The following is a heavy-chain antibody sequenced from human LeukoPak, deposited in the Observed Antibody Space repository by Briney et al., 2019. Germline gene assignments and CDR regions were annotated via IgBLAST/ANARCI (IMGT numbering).Heavy chain of an antibody. J-gene: IGHJ3*02. V-gene: IGHV4-39*07. CDR2: IYYSGST. Sequence: SETLSLTCTVSGGSISSSSYYWGWIRQPPGKGLEWMGSIYYSGSTYYNPSLKSRVTISVDTSKNQFSLKLSSVTAADTAVYYCANFQWLGELQPIWGQGTMVAVSS. CDR1: GGSISSSSYY. D-gene: IGHD3-10*01. CDR3: ANFQWLGELQPI.